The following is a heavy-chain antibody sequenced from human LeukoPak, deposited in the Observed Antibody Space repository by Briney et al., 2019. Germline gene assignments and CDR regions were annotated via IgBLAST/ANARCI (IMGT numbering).Heavy chain of an antibody. J-gene: IGHJ4*02. D-gene: IGHD6-19*01. CDR3: ARDRVAKGWDRFDY. CDR2: IWYDGSNK. Sequence: GGSLRLSCAASGFTFSSYGMHWVRQAPGKGLEWVAVIWYDGSNKYYADSVKGRFTISRDNSKNTLYLQMNSLRAEDTAVYYCARDRVAKGWDRFDYWGQGTLVTVSS. CDR1: GFTFSSYG. V-gene: IGHV3-33*01.